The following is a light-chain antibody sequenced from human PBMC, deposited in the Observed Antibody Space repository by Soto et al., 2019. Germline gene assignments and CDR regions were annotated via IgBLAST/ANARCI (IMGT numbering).Light chain of an antibody. Sequence: DIQMTQSPSTLSASVGDRVTITCRASQYIHNYLAWYQQKPGEAPKLQLYEAANLESGVPSRVSGSGTGTEFTRTISSLQPDDCATYYCQQSNNYPWTFGQGTRVEI. V-gene: IGKV1-5*03. CDR3: QQSNNYPWT. CDR2: EAA. J-gene: IGKJ1*01. CDR1: QYIHNY.